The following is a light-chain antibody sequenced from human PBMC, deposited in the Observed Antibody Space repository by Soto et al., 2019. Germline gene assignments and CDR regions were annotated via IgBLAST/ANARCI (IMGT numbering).Light chain of an antibody. CDR2: DAS. Sequence: TPVTKCLFPGERATLSCRAVQSVSSYYLAWYQQKPGLAPRLLIDDASSRATGIPDRFSGSGSGTDFTLTISRLEPEDFAVYYCQQYGSSPPITFGQGTRLEI. V-gene: IGKV3D-20*01. J-gene: IGKJ5*01. CDR3: QQYGSSPPIT. CDR1: QSVSSYY.